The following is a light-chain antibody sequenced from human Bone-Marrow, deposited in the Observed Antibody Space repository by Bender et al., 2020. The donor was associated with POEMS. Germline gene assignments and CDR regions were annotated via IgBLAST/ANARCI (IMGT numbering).Light chain of an antibody. CDR1: RNDIGGYKY. CDR3: SSSAGSSNLV. Sequence: QSALTQPPSASGSPGQSVTISCTGTRNDIGGYKYVSWYQQHPGEAPKLIIYEASQRPSGVPDRFSGSKSGNTASLTVSGLQAEDEADYYCSSSAGSSNLVFGGGTELTVL. J-gene: IGLJ2*01. CDR2: EAS. V-gene: IGLV2-8*01.